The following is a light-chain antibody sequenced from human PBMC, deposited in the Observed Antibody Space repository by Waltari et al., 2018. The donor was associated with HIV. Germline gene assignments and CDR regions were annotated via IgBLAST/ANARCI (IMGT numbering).Light chain of an antibody. Sequence: YVLTQPPSVSVAPGEAARISCGGNNIEDKTVHWYQQKPGQAPVLVIYYNDDRPSGLPERFSGSNSQNTATLTISRVEAGDEADYYCQVWDDIIGPYVVFGGGTKLTVL. CDR1: NIEDKT. J-gene: IGLJ3*02. V-gene: IGLV3-21*04. CDR3: QVWDDIIGPYVV. CDR2: YND.